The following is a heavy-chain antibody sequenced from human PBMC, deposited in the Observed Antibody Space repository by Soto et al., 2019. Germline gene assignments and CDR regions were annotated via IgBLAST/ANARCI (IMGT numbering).Heavy chain of an antibody. V-gene: IGHV3-21*01. Sequence: PVGSPRLSCAASGFTFRSFTMNWVRQAPGKGLEWVSTISSNSAYIYYTDALRGRFTISRDNAKNSLHLQMNSLRAEDTAVYYCTRDASRDSSARGWFDPWGPGTLVTVSS. D-gene: IGHD6-13*01. CDR3: TRDASRDSSARGWFDP. CDR1: GFTFRSFT. CDR2: ISSNSAYI. J-gene: IGHJ5*02.